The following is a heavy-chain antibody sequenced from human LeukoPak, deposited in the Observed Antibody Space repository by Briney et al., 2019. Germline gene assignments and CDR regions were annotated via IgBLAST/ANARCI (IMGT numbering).Heavy chain of an antibody. J-gene: IGHJ4*02. Sequence: SVTVSCKASGGTFSSYAISWVRQAPGQGLEWMGGIIPIFGTANYAQKFQGRVTITADESTSTAYMELSSLRSEDTAVYYCASQDYDYVWGSYSGGYWGQGTLVTVSS. V-gene: IGHV1-69*13. D-gene: IGHD3-16*01. CDR2: IIPIFGTA. CDR1: GGTFSSYA. CDR3: ASQDYDYVWGSYSGGY.